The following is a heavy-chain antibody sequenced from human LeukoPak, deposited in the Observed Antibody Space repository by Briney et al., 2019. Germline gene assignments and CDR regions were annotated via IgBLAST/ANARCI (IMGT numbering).Heavy chain of an antibody. J-gene: IGHJ4*02. CDR1: GGSISTGSYY. V-gene: IGHV4-39*07. CDR2: IYYSGST. Sequence: PSQTLSLTCTVSGGSISTGSYYWGCIRQPPGKGLEWIGSIYYSGSTYYNPSLKSRITISLDTSKNQFSLKLSSVTAADTAVYYCARDKTFEVVNYFNYWGQGTLVTVSS. D-gene: IGHD3-3*01. CDR3: ARDKTFEVVNYFNY.